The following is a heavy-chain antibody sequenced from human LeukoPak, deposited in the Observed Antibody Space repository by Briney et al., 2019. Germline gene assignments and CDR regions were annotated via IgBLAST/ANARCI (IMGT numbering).Heavy chain of an antibody. J-gene: IGHJ6*03. CDR3: AKSGSSIAARFYYYYYMDV. Sequence: GGSLRLSCAASGFTFSSYGMHWVRQAPGKGLEWVAFIRYDGSNKYYADSVKGRFTISRDNSKNTLYLQMNSLRAEDTAVYYCAKSGSSIAARFYYYYYMDVWGKGTTVTVSS. CDR1: GFTFSSYG. D-gene: IGHD6-6*01. CDR2: IRYDGSNK. V-gene: IGHV3-30*02.